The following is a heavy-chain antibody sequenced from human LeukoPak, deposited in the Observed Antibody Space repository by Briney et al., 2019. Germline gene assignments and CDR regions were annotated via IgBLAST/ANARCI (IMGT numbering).Heavy chain of an antibody. CDR1: GFTFSSYW. V-gene: IGHV3-7*01. Sequence: GGSLRLSCAASGFTFSSYWMSWVRQAPGKGLEWVANIRQDGSEKYYVDSVKGRFTISRDSAKNSLYLQMNSLRAEDTAVYYCAREKRLIAAAPRFDPWGQGTLVTVSS. CDR2: IRQDGSEK. D-gene: IGHD6-13*01. J-gene: IGHJ5*02. CDR3: AREKRLIAAAPRFDP.